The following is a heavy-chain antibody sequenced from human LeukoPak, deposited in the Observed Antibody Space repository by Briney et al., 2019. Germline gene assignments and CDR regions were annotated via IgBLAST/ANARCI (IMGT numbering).Heavy chain of an antibody. CDR3: ARGHTMVRGVVSFWFDP. CDR1: GGSFSGYY. J-gene: IGHJ5*02. CDR2: INHSGST. D-gene: IGHD3-10*01. Sequence: PSETLSLTCAVYGGSFSGYYWSWIRQPPGKGLEWIGEINHSGSTNYNPSLKSRVTISVDTSKNQFSLKLSSVTAADTAVYYCARGHTMVRGVVSFWFDPWGQGTLVTVSS. V-gene: IGHV4-34*01.